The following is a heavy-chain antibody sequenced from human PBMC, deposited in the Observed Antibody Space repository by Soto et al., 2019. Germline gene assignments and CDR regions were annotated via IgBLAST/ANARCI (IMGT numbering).Heavy chain of an antibody. D-gene: IGHD3-3*01. V-gene: IGHV1-2*02. J-gene: IGHJ4*02. CDR3: ALEMSTITYFHY. Sequence: QVHLVQSGAEVKKPGASVIVSCKASGYTFTDHSLHWVRQAPGQGLGWMGWINPHSGVTVSAENFEGRVTMTRDTSINTAYMEMGWLRSDDTAMYYCALEMSTITYFHYWGQGTLLTVSS. CDR1: GYTFTDHS. CDR2: INPHSGVT.